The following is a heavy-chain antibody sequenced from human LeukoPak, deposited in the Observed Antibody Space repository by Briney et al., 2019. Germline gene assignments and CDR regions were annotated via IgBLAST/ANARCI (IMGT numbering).Heavy chain of an antibody. CDR1: GGSISSSTYY. CDR2: IYYTGST. CDR3: ARRRGSGSQSFDY. D-gene: IGHD3-10*01. V-gene: IGHV4-39*01. Sequence: SETLSLTCTVSGGSISSSTYYWAWIRQPPGKGLEWIGTIYYTGSTYYNPSLKSRLTISVDTSKNQFSLKLSSVTAADTAVYYCARRRGSGSQSFDYWGQETLVTAS. J-gene: IGHJ4*02.